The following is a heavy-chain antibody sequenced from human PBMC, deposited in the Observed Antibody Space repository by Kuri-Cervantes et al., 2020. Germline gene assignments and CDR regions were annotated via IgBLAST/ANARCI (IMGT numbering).Heavy chain of an antibody. CDR2: INTYGSGT. V-gene: IGHV3-74*01. CDR3: ATGNGDSRYYFDC. CDR1: GLTFSTYW. J-gene: IGHJ4*02. Sequence: GESLKISCSASGLTFSTYWMHWVRQVPGKGLMWVSRINTYGSGTTYADSVKGQFTISRDNAKNTLYLQMNNLRVEDTAVYYCATGNGDSRYYFDCWGQGTLVTVSS. D-gene: IGHD4-17*01.